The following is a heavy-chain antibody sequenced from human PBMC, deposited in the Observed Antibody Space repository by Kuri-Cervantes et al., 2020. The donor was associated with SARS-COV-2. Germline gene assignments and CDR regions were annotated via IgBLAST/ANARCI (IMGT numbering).Heavy chain of an antibody. Sequence: ESLKISCTVSGASVSSGSYHWSWIRQPPGKGLEWIGYIYYSGSTNYNPSLKSRVTISVDTSKNQFSLKLSSVTAADTAVYYCARALGTTGDYWGQGTLVTVSS. CDR3: ARALGTTGDY. CDR1: GASVSSGSYH. D-gene: IGHD1-1*01. CDR2: IYYSGST. V-gene: IGHV4-61*01. J-gene: IGHJ4*02.